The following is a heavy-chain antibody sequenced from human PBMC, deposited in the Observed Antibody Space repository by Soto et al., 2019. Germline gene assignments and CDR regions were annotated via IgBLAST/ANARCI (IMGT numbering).Heavy chain of an antibody. D-gene: IGHD6-13*01. Sequence: LRLSCAAPGFTFSSYGMHWVRQAPGKGLEWVAVISYDGSNKYYADSVKGRFTISRDNSKNTLYLQMNSLRAEDTAVYYCAKDLFRRGIAAAGTVGYWGQGTLVTVSS. CDR1: GFTFSSYG. CDR2: ISYDGSNK. CDR3: AKDLFRRGIAAAGTVGY. J-gene: IGHJ4*02. V-gene: IGHV3-30*18.